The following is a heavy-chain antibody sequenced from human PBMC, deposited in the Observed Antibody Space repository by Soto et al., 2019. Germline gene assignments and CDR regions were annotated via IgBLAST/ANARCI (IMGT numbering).Heavy chain of an antibody. J-gene: IGHJ4*02. CDR1: GFTVGNNY. CDR2: IYSTGTT. V-gene: IGHV3-53*01. CDR3: XXXXXXSGXXXNSFGY. Sequence: VQLVESGGGLIQPGGSLKLSCAASGFTVGNNYMSWVXXXPGKGLEWVSLIYSTGTTKYADSVKGRFTVSRDNAKNTLXXXXXXXXXXXXXXXXXXXXXXXSGXXXNSFGYWGQGTLVTVSS. D-gene: IGHD3-10*01.